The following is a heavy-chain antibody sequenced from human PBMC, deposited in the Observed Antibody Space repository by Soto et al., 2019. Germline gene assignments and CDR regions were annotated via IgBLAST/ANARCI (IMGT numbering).Heavy chain of an antibody. CDR2: MSGSGGKT. Sequence: KGLEWVSCMSGSGGKTYDADPVKGRFTISRDNSKNTLYLQMNSLRAEDTAVYYFFFQAEDGIRDTVPVSAFLLNRSSDL. D-gene: IGHD2-15*01. J-gene: IGHJ2*01. V-gene: IGHV3-23*01. CDR3: FFQAEDGIRDTVPVSAFLLNRSSDL.